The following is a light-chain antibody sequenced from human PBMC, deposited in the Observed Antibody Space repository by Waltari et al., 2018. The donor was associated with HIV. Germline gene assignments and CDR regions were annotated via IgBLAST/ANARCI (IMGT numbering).Light chain of an antibody. Sequence: QSALTQPASVSGSRGQSITISCTGTSSDGGNYNFVAWYQQHPGKAPKVMIYEVNKRPSGVSNRFSGSKSGNTASLTISGLQAEDEADYYCCSYGGISAPYVFGTGTKVTVL. J-gene: IGLJ1*01. CDR1: SSDGGNYNF. CDR2: EVN. V-gene: IGLV2-23*02. CDR3: CSYGGISAPYV.